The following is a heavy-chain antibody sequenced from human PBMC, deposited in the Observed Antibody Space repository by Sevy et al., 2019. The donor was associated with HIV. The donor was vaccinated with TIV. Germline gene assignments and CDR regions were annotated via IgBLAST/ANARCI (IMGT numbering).Heavy chain of an antibody. Sequence: GGSLRLSCAASGFTVSTYAINWVRQAPGEGLEWVSAITGGGDSTYYADSVKGRFTISRDNSKNVVYLQMNSLRAEDTAVYYCAAGATSMVTDLDYWGQGTLVTVSS. CDR1: GFTVSTYA. CDR2: ITGGGDST. J-gene: IGHJ4*02. V-gene: IGHV3-23*01. D-gene: IGHD5-18*01. CDR3: AAGATSMVTDLDY.